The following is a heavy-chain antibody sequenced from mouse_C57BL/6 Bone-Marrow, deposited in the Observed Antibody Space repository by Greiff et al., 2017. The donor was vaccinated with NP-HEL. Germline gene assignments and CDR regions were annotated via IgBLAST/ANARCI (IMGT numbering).Heavy chain of an antibody. J-gene: IGHJ2*01. V-gene: IGHV14-1*01. CDR1: GFTIKDYY. CDR3: TPRGVSNYEGEDD. D-gene: IGHD2-5*01. Sequence: VQLQQSGAELVRPGASVKLSCTASGFTIKDYYMNWVKQRPEQGLEWIGRIDPEDGDTEYAPKFQGKATLTADTSSNTDDMQHSSLTSEDTAVYYWTPRGVSNYEGEDDWGQGTTLTVSS. CDR2: IDPEDGDT.